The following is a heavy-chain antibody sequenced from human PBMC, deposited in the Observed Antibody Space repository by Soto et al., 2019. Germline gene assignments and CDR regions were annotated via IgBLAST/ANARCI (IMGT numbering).Heavy chain of an antibody. D-gene: IGHD1-7*01. CDR2: ISSSERSSST. V-gene: IGHV3-23*01. CDR1: GFSFVRYA. J-gene: IGHJ4*02. Sequence: EVELLESGGTLVQPGGSLRLSCSASGFSFVRYAMSWVRQTPGKGLEWIATISSSERSSSTYYIEAVKGRFTISRVDSNDWLFLEIKNIRTEDTALYYCTRDGPRRGLLELHVKYSDYWGRGTHVAVSS. CDR3: TRDGPRRGLLELHVKYSDY.